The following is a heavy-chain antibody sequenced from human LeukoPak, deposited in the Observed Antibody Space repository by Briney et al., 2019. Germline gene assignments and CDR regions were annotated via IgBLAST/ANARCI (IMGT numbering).Heavy chain of an antibody. CDR1: GFTFSSYA. CDR3: ATPGVVVSSHLVIY. J-gene: IGHJ4*02. Sequence: GGSLRLSCAASGFTFSSYAMSWVRQAPGKGLEGVSAISGSGGSTYYADSVKGRFTISRDNSKNTLYLQMNSLRAEDTAVYYCATPGVVVSSHLVIYWGQGTLVTVSS. D-gene: IGHD3-22*01. CDR2: ISGSGGST. V-gene: IGHV3-23*01.